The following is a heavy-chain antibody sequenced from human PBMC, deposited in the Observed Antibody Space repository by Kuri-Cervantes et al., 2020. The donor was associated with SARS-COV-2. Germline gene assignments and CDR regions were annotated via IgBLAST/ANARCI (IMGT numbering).Heavy chain of an antibody. CDR3: ARDGGGHYYDSSGYYHYYYYGMDV. CDR2: IYYSGST. D-gene: IGHD3-22*01. Sequence: SETLSLTCTVPGGSISSYYWSWIRQPPGKGLEWIGHIYYSGSTNYNPSLKSRVTISVDTSKNQFSLKLSSVTAADTAVYYCARDGGGHYYDSSGYYHYYYYGMDVWGQGTTVTVSS. V-gene: IGHV4-59*01. CDR1: GGSISSYY. J-gene: IGHJ6*02.